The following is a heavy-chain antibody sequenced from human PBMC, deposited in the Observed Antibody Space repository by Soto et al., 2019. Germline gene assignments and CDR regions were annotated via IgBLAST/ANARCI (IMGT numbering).Heavy chain of an antibody. J-gene: IGHJ6*03. CDR3: ARDTIAVAGTDYYNYIDV. V-gene: IGHV3-33*01. D-gene: IGHD6-19*01. Sequence: GGSLRLSCAASGFTFSSYGMHWVRQAPGKGLEWVAVIWYDGSNKYYADSVKGRFTISRDNSKNTLYLQMNSLRAEDTAVYYCARDTIAVAGTDYYNYIDVWGKGTTVTVS. CDR1: GFTFSSYG. CDR2: IWYDGSNK.